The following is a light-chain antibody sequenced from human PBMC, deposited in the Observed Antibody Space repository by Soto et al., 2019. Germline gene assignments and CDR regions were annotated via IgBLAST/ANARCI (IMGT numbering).Light chain of an antibody. CDR1: NIGTKS. Sequence: SSELTQPPSVSVAPGQTARITCGGNNIGTKSVHWYQQKPGQAPVLVLYDDRDRPSGIPERFSGANSGNTATLTISRVEAGDEADYSCQVWDSYSDHVDVAFGGGTKLTVL. CDR2: DDR. CDR3: QVWDSYSDHVDVA. V-gene: IGLV3-21*02. J-gene: IGLJ2*01.